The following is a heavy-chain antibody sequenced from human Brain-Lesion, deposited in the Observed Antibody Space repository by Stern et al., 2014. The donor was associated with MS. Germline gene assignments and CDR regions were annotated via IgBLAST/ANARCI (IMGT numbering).Heavy chain of an antibody. J-gene: IGHJ6*02. D-gene: IGHD3/OR15-3a*01. CDR3: ARGTAMIFGANGLDV. CDR2: IYPWGNP. CDR1: GGSISSGSYS. V-gene: IGHV4-61*02. Sequence: VQLVESGPGLVKPSQALSLTCTVSGGSISSGSYSWAWIRQSAGKGLEWIGRIYPWGNPNYNLSHKRRTPISADTAKNQFPLKLHSVTAADTAVYYCARGTAMIFGANGLDVWGQGTTVTVSS.